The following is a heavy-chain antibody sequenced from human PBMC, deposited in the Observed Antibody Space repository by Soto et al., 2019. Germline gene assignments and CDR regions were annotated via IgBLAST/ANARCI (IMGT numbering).Heavy chain of an antibody. CDR1: GFTFSSYA. D-gene: IGHD2-2*01. J-gene: IGHJ6*03. CDR2: ISVSGPTT. CDR3: ASRSSSRVAYYYYMDV. Sequence: GGSLRLSCAASGFTFSSYAMSWVRQAPGKGLEWVSSISVSGPTTYHADSVKGRFTISSDNSKNTLYLQMNSLRAEDTAVYYCASRSSSRVAYYYYMDVWGKGTTVTVSS. V-gene: IGHV3-23*01.